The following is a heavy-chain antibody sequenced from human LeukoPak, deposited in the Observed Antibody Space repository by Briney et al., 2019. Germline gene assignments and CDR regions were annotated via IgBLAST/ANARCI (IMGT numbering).Heavy chain of an antibody. J-gene: IGHJ4*02. V-gene: IGHV1-18*01. Sequence: GESPKISCKGSGYTFTSYGISWVRQAPGQGLEWMGWISAYNGNTNYAQKLQGRVTMTTDTSTSTAYMELRSLRSDDTAVYYCARGTMVRGVPFDYWGQGTLVTVSS. D-gene: IGHD3-10*01. CDR3: ARGTMVRGVPFDY. CDR1: GYTFTSYG. CDR2: ISAYNGNT.